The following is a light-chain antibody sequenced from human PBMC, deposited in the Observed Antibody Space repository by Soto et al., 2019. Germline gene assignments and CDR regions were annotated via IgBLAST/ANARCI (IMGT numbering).Light chain of an antibody. Sequence: LILTQSPGTLSLSPGERATLSCRASESVRNNSLAWYQQHPGQAPRHLICGASSRATGIPDRFTGTGAGADFSLTISRLEPDESTVYFCHHYGYGADTFGQGTKLEIK. CDR2: GAS. V-gene: IGKV3-20*01. J-gene: IGKJ2*01. CDR1: ESVRNNS. CDR3: HHYGYGADT.